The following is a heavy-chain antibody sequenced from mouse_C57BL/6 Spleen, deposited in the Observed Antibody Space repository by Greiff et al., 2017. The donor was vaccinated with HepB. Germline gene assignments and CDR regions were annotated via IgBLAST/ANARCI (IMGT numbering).Heavy chain of an antibody. Sequence: QVQLQQSGAELVRPGASVTLSCKASGYTFTDYEMHWVKQTPVHGLEWIGAMDPETGGTAYNQKFKGKAKLTADKSSSTAYMELRSLTAEDSAVYYSTRSNDYYAMDYWGQGASVTVSS. J-gene: IGHJ4*01. V-gene: IGHV1-15*01. CDR1: GYTFTDYE. D-gene: IGHD2-5*01. CDR3: TRSNDYYAMDY. CDR2: MDPETGGT.